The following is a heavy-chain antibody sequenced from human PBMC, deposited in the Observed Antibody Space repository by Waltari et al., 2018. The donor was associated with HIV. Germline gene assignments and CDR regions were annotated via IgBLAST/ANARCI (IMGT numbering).Heavy chain of an antibody. D-gene: IGHD3-22*01. Sequence: EVLLAESGGGLIQPGGSLGLSCPASNSGIPAKHVTWIRQAPGGSLEWVAVIYPDDTTHYADSVSGRFTISRAKSRTKVFLLMNSLFVDDTATYFCATGVRYYGPWGQGTRVTVSS. CDR2: IYPDDTT. J-gene: IGHJ5*02. V-gene: IGHV3-53*01. CDR1: NSGIPAKH. CDR3: ATGVRYYGP.